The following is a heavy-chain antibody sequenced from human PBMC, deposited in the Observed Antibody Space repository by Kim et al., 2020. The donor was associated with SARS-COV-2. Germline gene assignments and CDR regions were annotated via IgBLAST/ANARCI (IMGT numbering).Heavy chain of an antibody. D-gene: IGHD6-25*01. V-gene: IGHV3-9*01. CDR3: AKDGLGQQRAPVDY. J-gene: IGHJ4*02. Sequence: YADSVKGRLTISSDNAKNSLYLQMTRLRAEDTALYYCAKDGLGQQRAPVDYWGQGTLVTVSS.